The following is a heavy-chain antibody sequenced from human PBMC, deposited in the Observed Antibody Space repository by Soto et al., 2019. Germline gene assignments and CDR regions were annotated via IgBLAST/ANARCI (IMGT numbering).Heavy chain of an antibody. D-gene: IGHD7-27*01. CDR3: AHRNWGGDY. CDR1: GFSLSTSGVG. CDR2: IYWDDDK. V-gene: IGHV2-5*02. J-gene: IGHJ4*02. Sequence: QITLKESGPTLVKPTQTLTLTCTFSGFSLSTSGVGVGWIRQPTGKALEWLALIYWDDDKRYSPSLKNSLTITKDTSKNQVVLTMTNMDPVDTATYYCAHRNWGGDYWGQGTLVTVAS.